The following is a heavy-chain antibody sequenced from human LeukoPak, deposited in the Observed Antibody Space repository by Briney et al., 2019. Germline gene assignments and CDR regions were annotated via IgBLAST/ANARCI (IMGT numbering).Heavy chain of an antibody. D-gene: IGHD4-17*01. CDR1: GFTFSSYW. J-gene: IGHJ4*02. V-gene: IGHV3-7*03. CDR3: ARDYPLAYGVPGEASSDY. Sequence: GGSLRLSCAASGFTFSSYWMSWVRQAPGKGLEWVAHIKQDGSEKKYVASVKGRFTISRDNAKNSLFLQMNSLRVEDTAVYYCARDYPLAYGVPGEASSDYWGQGTLVTVSS. CDR2: IKQDGSEK.